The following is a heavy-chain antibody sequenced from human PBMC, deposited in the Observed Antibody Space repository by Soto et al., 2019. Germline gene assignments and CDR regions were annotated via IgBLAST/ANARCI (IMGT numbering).Heavy chain of an antibody. V-gene: IGHV3-30*18. CDR1: GFTFSSYG. J-gene: IGHJ6*03. D-gene: IGHD6-6*01. CDR3: AKVSAQLVHYFYFHYMDV. CDR2: ISYDGNNK. Sequence: GGSLRLSCAASGFTFSSYGMHWVRQAPGKGLEWVAVISYDGNNKYYADSVKGRFTISRDNSKNTLYLQMNSLRPEDTAVYYCAKVSAQLVHYFYFHYMDVWGKGTTVTVSS.